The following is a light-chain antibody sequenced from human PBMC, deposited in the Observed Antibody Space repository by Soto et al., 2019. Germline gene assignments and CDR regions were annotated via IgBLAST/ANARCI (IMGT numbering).Light chain of an antibody. CDR1: QGISSS. V-gene: IGKV1-9*01. CDR3: QLFHSYPFST. CDR2: AAY. J-gene: IGKJ3*01. Sequence: DIQLTQSPSFLSASVGDRVTITCRASQGISSSLAWYQQKPGKAPKLLIYAAYILKSGDPSSFSGSVSGTEFTLPLSSLQPEDFATYYCQLFHSYPFSTFGPGTTVDF.